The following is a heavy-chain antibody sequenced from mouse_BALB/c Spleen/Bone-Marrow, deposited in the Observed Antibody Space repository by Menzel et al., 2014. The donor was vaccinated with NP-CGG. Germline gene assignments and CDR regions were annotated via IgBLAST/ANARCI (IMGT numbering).Heavy chain of an antibody. Sequence: QVQLQQSGAELVRPGTSVKVSCKASGYAFTNYLIEWVKQRPGQGLEWIGVINPGSGGTNYNEKFKGKATLTADKSSSTAYMQLSSLTSDDSAVYFCARGAYYGNYFDCWGQGTTLTVSS. D-gene: IGHD2-10*01. V-gene: IGHV1-54*01. CDR3: ARGAYYGNYFDC. CDR1: GYAFTNYL. CDR2: INPGSGGT. J-gene: IGHJ2*01.